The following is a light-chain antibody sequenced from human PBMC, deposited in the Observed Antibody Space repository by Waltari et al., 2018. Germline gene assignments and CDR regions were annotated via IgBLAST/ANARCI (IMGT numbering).Light chain of an antibody. J-gene: IGLJ2*01. CDR3: CSYGGFTTWV. CDR2: EDT. Sequence: QSALTQPASVSGSPGQSITISCTGTRNDVGSYNLVSWFQQHPDKAPKLIIYEDTKRPSGISARFSGSKSGNTASLTISGLQAEDEADYWCCSYGGFTTWVFGGGTKLTV. V-gene: IGLV2-23*01. CDR1: RNDVGSYNL.